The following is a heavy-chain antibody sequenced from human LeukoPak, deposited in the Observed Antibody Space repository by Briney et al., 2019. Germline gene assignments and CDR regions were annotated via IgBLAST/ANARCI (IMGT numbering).Heavy chain of an antibody. V-gene: IGHV4-34*01. CDR2: INHSGST. CDR1: GVSFSGYY. J-gene: IGHJ6*02. CDR3: ARFRYYYYGMDV. Sequence: AETLSLTCAVYGVSFSGYYWSWIRQPPGKGLEWIGEINHSGSTNYNPSLKSRVTISVDTSNNQFSLKLSSVTAADTAVYYCARFRYYYYGMDVWGQGTTVTVSS.